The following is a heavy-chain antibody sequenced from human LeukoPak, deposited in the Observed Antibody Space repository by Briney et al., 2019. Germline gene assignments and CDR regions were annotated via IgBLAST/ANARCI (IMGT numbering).Heavy chain of an antibody. CDR2: IKQDGSEK. J-gene: IGHJ4*02. CDR1: GFTFSSYW. D-gene: IGHD2-2*01. CDR3: TKVGRCSSTSCRSIGDDY. V-gene: IGHV3-7*03. Sequence: PGGSLRLSCAASGFTFSSYWMSWVRQAPGKGLEWVANIKQDGSEKYYVDSVKGRFTISRDNSKNTLYLQMNSLRAEDTAVYYCTKVGRCSSTSCRSIGDDYWGQGTLVTVSS.